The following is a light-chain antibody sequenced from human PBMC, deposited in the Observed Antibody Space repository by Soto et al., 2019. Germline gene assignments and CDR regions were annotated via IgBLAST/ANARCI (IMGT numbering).Light chain of an antibody. V-gene: IGKV3-11*01. CDR2: EAS. J-gene: IGKJ2*02. CDR3: QQRYNWPPCT. CDR1: QSISNS. Sequence: EVVLTQSPATLSLSPGERATLSCRASQSISNSLAWYQQKPGQAPRLLIYEASNRATGIPARFSGTGSGTDFTLTISSLEPEDFAVDYCQQRYNWPPCTFGQGTKLEIK.